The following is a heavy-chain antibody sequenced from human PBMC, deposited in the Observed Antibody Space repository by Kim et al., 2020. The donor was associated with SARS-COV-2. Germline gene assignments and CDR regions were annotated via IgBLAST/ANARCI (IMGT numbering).Heavy chain of an antibody. Sequence: SETLSLTCTVSGGSISSYYWSWIRQPPGKGLEWIGYIYYSGSTNYNPSLKSRVTISVDTSKNQFSLKLSSVTAADTAVYYCARDLIIAAAGTGYYYYGM. CDR1: GGSISSYY. CDR2: IYYSGST. D-gene: IGHD6-13*01. V-gene: IGHV4-59*13. CDR3: ARDLIIAAAGTGYYYYGM. J-gene: IGHJ6*01.